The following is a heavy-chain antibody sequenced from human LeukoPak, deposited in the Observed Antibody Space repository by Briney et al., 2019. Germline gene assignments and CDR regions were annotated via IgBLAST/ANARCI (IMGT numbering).Heavy chain of an antibody. D-gene: IGHD3-10*01. Sequence: GGSLRLSCAASGFTFSSYSMNWVRQAPGKGLEWVSSISSSSSYIYYADSVKGRFTISRDNAKNSLYLQMNSLRAEDTAVYYCASIFSGSYYSFDYWGQGTLVTVSS. CDR1: GFTFSSYS. J-gene: IGHJ4*02. V-gene: IGHV3-21*01. CDR2: ISSSSSYI. CDR3: ASIFSGSYYSFDY.